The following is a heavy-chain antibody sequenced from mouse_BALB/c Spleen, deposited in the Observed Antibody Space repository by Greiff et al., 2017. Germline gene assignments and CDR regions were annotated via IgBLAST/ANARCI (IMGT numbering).Heavy chain of an antibody. Sequence: VQLQQPGAELVRSGASVKLSCTASGFNIKDYYMHWVKQRPEQGLEWIGWIDPENGDTEYAPKFQGKATMTADTSSNTAYLQLSSLTSEDTAVYYCNAPDYLYAMDYWGQGTSVTVSS. CDR3: NAPDYLYAMDY. D-gene: IGHD2-4*01. CDR2: IDPENGDT. CDR1: GFNIKDYY. J-gene: IGHJ4*01. V-gene: IGHV14-4*02.